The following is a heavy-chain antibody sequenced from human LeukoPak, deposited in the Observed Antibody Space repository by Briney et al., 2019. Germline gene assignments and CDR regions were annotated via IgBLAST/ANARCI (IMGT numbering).Heavy chain of an antibody. D-gene: IGHD1-26*01. J-gene: IGHJ4*02. CDR1: GFTFSNFA. CDR2: INGGGGST. CDR3: AKDSPFIGPY. Sequence: GGSRRLSCAASGFTFSNFAMSWVRQAPGKGLEWVSAINGGGGSTYYADSVKGRFTISRDNVKNTLYLQMNSLRAEDTAIYYCAKDSPFIGPYWGQGTLVTVSS. V-gene: IGHV3-23*01.